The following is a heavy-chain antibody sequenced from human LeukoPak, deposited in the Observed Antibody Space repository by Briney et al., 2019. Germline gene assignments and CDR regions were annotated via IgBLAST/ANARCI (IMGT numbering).Heavy chain of an antibody. D-gene: IGHD4-17*01. CDR2: IYYSGST. Sequence: PSETLSLTCTVSGGSISSYYWSWIRQPPGKGLEWIGYIYYSGSTNYNPSLKSRVTISVDKSKNQFSLKLSSVTAADTAVYYCARDKSTTVTSGFSWYFDLWGRGTLVTVSS. J-gene: IGHJ2*01. CDR1: GGSISSYY. V-gene: IGHV4-59*12. CDR3: ARDKSTTVTSGFSWYFDL.